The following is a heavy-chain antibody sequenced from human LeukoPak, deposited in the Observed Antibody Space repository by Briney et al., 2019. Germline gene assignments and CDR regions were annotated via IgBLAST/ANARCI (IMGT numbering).Heavy chain of an antibody. CDR3: ARVPLEVLDYYYYGMDV. CDR1: GGSISSGGYY. Sequence: PSETLSLTCTVSGGSISSGGYYWSWIRQHPGKGLEWIGYIYYSGSTYYNPSLKSRVTISVDTSKNQFSLKLSSVTAADTAVYYCARVPLEVLDYYYYGMDVWGQGTTVTVSS. J-gene: IGHJ6*02. V-gene: IGHV4-31*03. D-gene: IGHD2-8*01. CDR2: IYYSGST.